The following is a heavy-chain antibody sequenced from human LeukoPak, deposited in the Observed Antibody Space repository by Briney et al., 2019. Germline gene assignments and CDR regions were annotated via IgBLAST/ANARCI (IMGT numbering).Heavy chain of an antibody. D-gene: IGHD3-3*01. CDR1: GGSISNTIYY. CDR3: ARRRWSGYYDYYYYMDV. CDR2: INHSGST. Sequence: ASETLSLTCTVSGGSISNTIYYWSWIRQPPGKGLEWIGEINHSGSTNYNPSLKSRVTISVDTSKNQFSLKLSSVTAADTAVYYCARRRWSGYYDYYYYMDVWGKGTTVTVSS. J-gene: IGHJ6*03. V-gene: IGHV4-39*07.